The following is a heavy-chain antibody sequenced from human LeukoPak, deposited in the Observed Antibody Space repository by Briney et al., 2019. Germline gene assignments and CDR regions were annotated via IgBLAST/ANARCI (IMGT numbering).Heavy chain of an antibody. V-gene: IGHV4-4*09. Sequence: SETLSLTCTVSGGSISSYYWSWIRQPPGKGLEWIGYIYTSGRTNYNPSLKSRVTISVDTSKNQFSLKLSSVTATDTAVYYCARHLGGCSSTSCYSMSVADAFDIWGQGTMVTVSS. CDR1: GGSISSYY. J-gene: IGHJ3*02. D-gene: IGHD2-2*02. CDR3: ARHLGGCSSTSCYSMSVADAFDI. CDR2: IYTSGRT.